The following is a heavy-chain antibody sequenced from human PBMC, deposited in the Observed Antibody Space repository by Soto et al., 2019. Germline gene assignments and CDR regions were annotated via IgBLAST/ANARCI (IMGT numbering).Heavy chain of an antibody. Sequence: ASVKVSCKASGYTFTSYGISWVRQAPGQGLEWMGWISAYNGNTNYAQKLQGRVTMTTDTSTSTAYMELRSLRSDDTAVYYCARDLLQYSSSFYYYYYYLDVWSKGTTVTVSS. J-gene: IGHJ6*03. CDR2: ISAYNGNT. D-gene: IGHD6-13*01. CDR3: ARDLLQYSSSFYYYYYYLDV. CDR1: GYTFTSYG. V-gene: IGHV1-18*01.